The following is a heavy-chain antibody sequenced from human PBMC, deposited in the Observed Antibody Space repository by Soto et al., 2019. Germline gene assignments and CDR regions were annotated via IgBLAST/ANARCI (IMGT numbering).Heavy chain of an antibody. CDR2: IYYSGST. CDR1: GGSISIGGYY. V-gene: IGHV4-31*03. CDR3: ARVRTTENWFDP. J-gene: IGHJ5*02. D-gene: IGHD4-4*01. Sequence: NPSETLSLTCTVSGGSISIGGYYWSWIRQHPGKGLEWIGYIYYSGSTYYNPSLKSRVTISVDTSKNQFSLKLSSVTAADTAVYYCARVRTTENWFDPWGQGTLVTVSS.